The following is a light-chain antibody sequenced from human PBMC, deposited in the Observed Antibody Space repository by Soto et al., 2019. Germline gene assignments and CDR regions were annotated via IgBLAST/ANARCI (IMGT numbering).Light chain of an antibody. V-gene: IGKV1-6*01. Sequence: SQRTESPSSLSASVGGRFTITCRASQGIRNDLGWYQQEPGKAPKLLIYAESSLESGVPSRFSGSGSGTDFTLTLSSLQPEDFATYYCLQDYNSPWTFGQGTKVDIK. J-gene: IGKJ1*01. CDR3: LQDYNSPWT. CDR2: AES. CDR1: QGIRND.